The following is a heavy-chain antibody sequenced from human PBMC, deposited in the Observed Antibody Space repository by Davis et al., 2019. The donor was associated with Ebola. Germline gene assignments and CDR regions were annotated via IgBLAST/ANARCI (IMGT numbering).Heavy chain of an antibody. J-gene: IGHJ4*02. D-gene: IGHD1-1*01. CDR3: ARETRTTVLDY. Sequence: ASVKVSCKASGYTLTNYYIHWVRQAPGQGLEWMGWINPNSGGSRYAQKFQGRVTMTRDTSISTVYMEMSTVRSDDTAVYYCARETRTTVLDYWGQGTLVTVSS. CDR1: GYTLTNYY. V-gene: IGHV1-2*02. CDR2: INPNSGGS.